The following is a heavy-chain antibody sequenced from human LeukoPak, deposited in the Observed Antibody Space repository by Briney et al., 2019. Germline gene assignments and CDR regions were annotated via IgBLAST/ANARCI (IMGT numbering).Heavy chain of an antibody. J-gene: IGHJ4*02. V-gene: IGHV3-30*18. CDR3: AKAFYYDSSGSPLDY. Sequence: GRSLRLSCAASGFTFSSYGMHWVRQAPGKGLEWVAVISYDGSNKYYADSVKGRFTISRDNSKNTLYLQMNGLRAEDTAVYYCAKAFYYDSSGSPLDYWGQGTLVTVSS. CDR1: GFTFSSYG. CDR2: ISYDGSNK. D-gene: IGHD3-22*01.